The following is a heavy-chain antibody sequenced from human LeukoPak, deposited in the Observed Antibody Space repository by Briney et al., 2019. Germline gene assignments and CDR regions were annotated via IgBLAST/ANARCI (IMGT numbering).Heavy chain of an antibody. CDR3: ARAAGDCSSTSCYEGGEVDY. Sequence: ASVKVSCKASGYTFTSYYMHWVRQAPGQGLEWMGIINPSGGSTSYAQKFQGRVTMTRDTFTSTVYMELSSLRSEDTAVYYCARAAGDCSSTSCYEGGEVDYWGQGTLVTVSS. CDR2: INPSGGST. CDR1: GYTFTSYY. J-gene: IGHJ4*02. V-gene: IGHV1-46*01. D-gene: IGHD2-2*03.